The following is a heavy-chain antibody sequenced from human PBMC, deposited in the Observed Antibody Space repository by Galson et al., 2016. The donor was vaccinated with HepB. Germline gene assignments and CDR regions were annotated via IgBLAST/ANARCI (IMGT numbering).Heavy chain of an antibody. CDR1: GFTYSSNW. Sequence: SLRLSCAASGFTYSSNWMSWVRQAPGKGLEWVANIKQDGSEKYYVDDVKGRFTISRDNAKNSLYLQMNSLRDEDTAVYYCARVGPIAVYGSGSYFWGQGTLVTVSS. CDR2: IKQDGSEK. D-gene: IGHD3-10*01. J-gene: IGHJ4*02. V-gene: IGHV3-7*01. CDR3: ARVGPIAVYGSGSYF.